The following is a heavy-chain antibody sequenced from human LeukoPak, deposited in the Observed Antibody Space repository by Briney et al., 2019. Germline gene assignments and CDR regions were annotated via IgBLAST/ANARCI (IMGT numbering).Heavy chain of an antibody. D-gene: IGHD5-24*01. V-gene: IGHV1-3*01. CDR1: GYMFTPHH. CDR2: VNAGNTNS. CDR3: AMSVEMAAIPSFDY. J-gene: IGHJ4*02. Sequence: ASVKVSCKTSGYMFTPHHIHWMCQPPGQRLGWLGWVNAGNTNSEYSQKFQGRIIITRDTSASTAYMELSSLRSEDTAVYYCAMSVEMAAIPSFDYWGQGTLVTASS.